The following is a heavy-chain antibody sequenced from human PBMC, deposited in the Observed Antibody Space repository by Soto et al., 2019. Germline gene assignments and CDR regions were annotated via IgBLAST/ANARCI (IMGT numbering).Heavy chain of an antibody. Sequence: SETLSLTCTVSGGSISSGDYYWSWIRQPPGKGLEWIGYTYYGVTTYYNPSLKSRFAISVDTSNNQFSLEVNSVTAADTAVYYCARGCGYCSRTSCYQGRIFAYRGQATVVHVS. J-gene: IGHJ4*02. CDR3: ARGCGYCSRTSCYQGRIFAY. CDR2: TYYGVTT. D-gene: IGHD2-15*01. V-gene: IGHV4-30-4*01. CDR1: GGSISSGDYY.